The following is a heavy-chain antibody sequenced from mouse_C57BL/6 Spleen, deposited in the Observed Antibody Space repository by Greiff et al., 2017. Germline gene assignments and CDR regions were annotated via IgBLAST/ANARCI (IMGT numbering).Heavy chain of an antibody. CDR1: GFSFTGYY. Sequence: VQLQQSGPDLVKPGASVKISCTASGFSFTGYYMHWVHQTPGNILDWIGYIYPYTGVSSSNQKFKGKATLTVDKSSSTAYMELRSLTSEDSAVYYCARMGYGYAMDDWGQGTSVTVSS. CDR2: IYPYTGVS. J-gene: IGHJ4*01. CDR3: ARMGYGYAMDD. D-gene: IGHD2-10*02. V-gene: IGHV1-31*01.